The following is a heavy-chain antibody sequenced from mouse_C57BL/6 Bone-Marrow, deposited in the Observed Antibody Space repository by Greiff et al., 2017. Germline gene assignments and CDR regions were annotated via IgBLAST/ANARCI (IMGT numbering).Heavy chain of an antibody. CDR3: TLIYYDYDPAWFAY. CDR2: IDPENGDT. D-gene: IGHD2-4*01. J-gene: IGHJ3*01. V-gene: IGHV14-4*01. Sequence: VQLQQSGAELVRPGASVKLSCTASGFNIKDDYMHWVKQRPEQGLEWIGWIDPENGDTEYASKFQGKATITADTSSNTAYLQLSSLTSEDTAVXYCTLIYYDYDPAWFAYWGQGTLVTVSA. CDR1: GFNIKDDY.